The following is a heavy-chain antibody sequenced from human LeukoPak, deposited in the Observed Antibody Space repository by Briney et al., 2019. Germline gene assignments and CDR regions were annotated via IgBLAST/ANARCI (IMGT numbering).Heavy chain of an antibody. V-gene: IGHV3-21*01. D-gene: IGHD1-26*01. CDR1: GFSFSSYA. CDR3: ARGSVGAPWY. Sequence: PGGSLRLSCAASGFSFSSYAMTWVRQAQGKGLEWVSAISRSGGSTYYADSVKGRFTISRDNAKNSLYLQMNSLRAEDTAVYYCARGSVGAPWYWGQGTLVTVSS. J-gene: IGHJ4*02. CDR2: ISRSGGST.